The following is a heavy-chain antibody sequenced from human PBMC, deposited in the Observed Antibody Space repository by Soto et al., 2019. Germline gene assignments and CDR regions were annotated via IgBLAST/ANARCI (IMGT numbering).Heavy chain of an antibody. CDR3: ARGDREDIAVVVGVRPGEYGVDV. V-gene: IGHV3-30-3*01. Sequence: ESGGGVVQPGRSLRLSCAASGFTFRNYAMHWVRQAPGKGLECVAVISYDGSNKFYRDYVKGRFTISRDNSKNTLYLQINSLRYEDTAVYYCARGDREDIAVVVGVRPGEYGVDVWGQGTTVTVSS. CDR1: GFTFRNYA. CDR2: ISYDGSNK. D-gene: IGHD2-15*01. J-gene: IGHJ6*02.